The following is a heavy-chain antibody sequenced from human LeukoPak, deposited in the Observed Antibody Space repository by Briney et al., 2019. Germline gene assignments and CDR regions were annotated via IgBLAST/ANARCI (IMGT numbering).Heavy chain of an antibody. J-gene: IGHJ4*02. CDR2: IYHSGST. D-gene: IGHD3-16*01. CDR1: GYSISSGYY. Sequence: SETLSLTCTVSGYSISSGYYWGWIRQPPGKGLEWIGSIYHSGSTYYNPSLKSRVTISVDTSKNQFSLKLSSVTAADTAVYYCARVRGYVYFDYWGRGTLVTVSS. CDR3: ARVRGYVYFDY. V-gene: IGHV4-38-2*02.